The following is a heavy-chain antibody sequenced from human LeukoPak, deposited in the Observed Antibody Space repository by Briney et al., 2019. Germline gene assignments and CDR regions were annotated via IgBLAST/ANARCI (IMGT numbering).Heavy chain of an antibody. CDR2: IYYSGST. CDR1: GGSVSSGSHY. V-gene: IGHV4-61*01. CDR3: ARDGNTGYYSVDY. Sequence: SETLSLTCTVSGGSVSSGSHYWSWIRQPPGKGLEWIGYIYYSGSTNYNPSLKSRVTISVDTSKNQFSLKLSSATAADTAIYYCARDGNTGYYSVDYWGQGTLVTVSS. D-gene: IGHD3-22*01. J-gene: IGHJ4*02.